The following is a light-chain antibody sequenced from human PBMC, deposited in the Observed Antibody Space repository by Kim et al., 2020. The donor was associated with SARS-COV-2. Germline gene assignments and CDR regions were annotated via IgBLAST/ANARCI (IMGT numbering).Light chain of an antibody. CDR3: QQYNEWPLT. CDR2: DAS. CDR1: QSITSK. J-gene: IGKJ4*01. Sequence: VSPGERATLSCRASQSITSKLAWYQQKPGQGPRLLIYDASTRATNIPARFSGSGSGTEFTLTISSLQSEDFALYYCQQYNEWPLTFGGGTKVDIK. V-gene: IGKV3-15*01.